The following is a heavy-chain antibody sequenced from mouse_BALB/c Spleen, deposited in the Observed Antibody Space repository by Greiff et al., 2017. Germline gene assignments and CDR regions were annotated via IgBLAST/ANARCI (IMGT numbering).Heavy chain of an antibody. CDR3: ARRVTTAMDY. CDR1: GFTFSSYA. V-gene: IGHV5-9-4*01. D-gene: IGHD2-3*01. Sequence: DVQLVESGGGLVKPGGSLKLSCAASGFTFSSYAMSWVRQSPEKRLEWVAEISSGGSYTYYPDTVTGRFTISRDNAKNTLYLEMSSLRSEDTAMYYCARRVTTAMDYWGQGTSVTVSS. J-gene: IGHJ4*01. CDR2: ISSGGSYT.